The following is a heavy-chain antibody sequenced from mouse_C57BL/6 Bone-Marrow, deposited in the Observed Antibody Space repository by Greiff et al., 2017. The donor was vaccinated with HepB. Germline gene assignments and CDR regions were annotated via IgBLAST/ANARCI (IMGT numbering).Heavy chain of an antibody. CDR1: GYTFTSYG. CDR2: IYPRSGNT. D-gene: IGHD1-1*01. V-gene: IGHV1-81*01. CDR3: ARPQFITTVVALYYYAMDY. J-gene: IGHJ4*01. Sequence: QVQLQQSGAELARPGASVKLSCKASGYTFTSYGISWVKQRTGQGLEWIGEIYPRSGNTYYNEKFKGKATLTAEKSSSTAYMELRSLTSEDSAVYFCARPQFITTVVALYYYAMDYWGQGTSVTVSS.